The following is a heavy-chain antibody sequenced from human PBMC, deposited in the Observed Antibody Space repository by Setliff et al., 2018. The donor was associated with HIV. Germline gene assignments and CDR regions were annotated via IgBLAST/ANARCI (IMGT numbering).Heavy chain of an antibody. CDR1: GYSLTSGYY. D-gene: IGHD1-26*01. J-gene: IGHJ5*02. CDR2: IHDSGRT. Sequence: KASETLSLTCGVSGYSLTSGYYWGWIRQPPGKGLEWIGSIHDSGRTYYNPSLKSRVTISVDTAKNHFSLRLSSVTAADTAVYFCVALSVVQTQAMELAWFEPWGQGTPVTVSS. CDR3: VALSVVQTQAMELAWFEP. V-gene: IGHV4-38-2*01.